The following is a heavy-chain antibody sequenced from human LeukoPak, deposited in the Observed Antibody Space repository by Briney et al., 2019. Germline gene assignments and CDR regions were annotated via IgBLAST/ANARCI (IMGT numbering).Heavy chain of an antibody. Sequence: GGSLRLSFTASGFTLSSFAMSWVRQAPGKGLELVSTLSSSGVRTYYADSVKGRFTISRDNSKNTLYLQMNNPRVEDTAIYYCARVHDTSGYYHYFDSWGQGTLVTVSS. J-gene: IGHJ4*02. CDR1: GFTLSSFA. V-gene: IGHV3-23*01. CDR3: ARVHDTSGYYHYFDS. D-gene: IGHD3-9*01. CDR2: LSSSGVRT.